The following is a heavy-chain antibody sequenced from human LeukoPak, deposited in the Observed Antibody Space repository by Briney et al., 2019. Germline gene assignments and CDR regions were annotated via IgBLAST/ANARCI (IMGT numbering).Heavy chain of an antibody. Sequence: PGRSLRLSCTASRFTFGDYAMSWFRQAPGKGLEWVGFIRSKAYGGTTEYAASVKGRFTISRDDSKSIAYLQMNSLKTEDTAVYYCTLSYGDYLYYFDYWGQGTLVTVSS. CDR1: RFTFGDYA. V-gene: IGHV3-49*03. J-gene: IGHJ4*02. D-gene: IGHD4-17*01. CDR3: TLSYGDYLYYFDY. CDR2: IRSKAYGGTT.